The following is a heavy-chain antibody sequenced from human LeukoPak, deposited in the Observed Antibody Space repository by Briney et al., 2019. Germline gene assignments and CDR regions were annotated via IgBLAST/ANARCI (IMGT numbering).Heavy chain of an antibody. D-gene: IGHD2-2*01. Sequence: GGSLRLSCAASGFTFDDYGMSWVRQAPGKGLEWVANIKQDGSEKYYVDSVKGRFTISRDNAKNSLYLQMNSLRAEDTAVYYCARDRASYCSSTSCYGPRYFDLWGRGTLVTVSS. V-gene: IGHV3-7*01. CDR1: GFTFDDYG. CDR2: IKQDGSEK. J-gene: IGHJ2*01. CDR3: ARDRASYCSSTSCYGPRYFDL.